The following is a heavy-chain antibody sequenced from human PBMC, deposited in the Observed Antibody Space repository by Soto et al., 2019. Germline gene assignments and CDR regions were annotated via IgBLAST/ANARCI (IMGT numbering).Heavy chain of an antibody. D-gene: IGHD3-10*01. V-gene: IGHV1-69*01. Sequence: QVQLVQSGAEVKKPGSSVKVSCKASGGTFSSYAISWVRQAPGQGLEWMGGIIPIFGTANYAQKFQGRVTITADESTSKANMKLSRLRSNDTAVYYCARDGYYGSGSYYNASQGGMDVWGQGTTVTVSS. CDR1: GGTFSSYA. CDR2: IIPIFGTA. J-gene: IGHJ6*02. CDR3: ARDGYYGSGSYYNASQGGMDV.